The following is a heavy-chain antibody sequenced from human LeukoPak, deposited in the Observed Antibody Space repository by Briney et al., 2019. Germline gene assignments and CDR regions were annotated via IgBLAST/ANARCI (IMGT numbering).Heavy chain of an antibody. CDR2: FSSRSTYI. CDR3: VKESHGSFDY. CDR1: GFSFNTYY. V-gene: IGHV3-21*01. J-gene: IGHJ4*02. Sequence: PGGSVSLSCSASGFSFNTYYVNWVRQAPGKGLEGVSCFSSRSTYIFYADSVRGRFAISRDDSKNSLYLQMNSLKAEDTAVYYCVKESHGSFDYWGQGSLVTVAS.